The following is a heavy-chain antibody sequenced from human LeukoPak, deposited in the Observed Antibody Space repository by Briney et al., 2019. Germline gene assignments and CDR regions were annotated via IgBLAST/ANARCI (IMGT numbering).Heavy chain of an antibody. J-gene: IGHJ4*02. CDR2: MNRDGSEK. Sequence: GGSLRLSCAASGFIFSDYWMTWVRQAPGKGLEWVANMNRDGSEKHYVDSVKGRFTISRDNANNLLFLQMNSLRAEDTAVYYCAKEKGVVPFDYWGQGTLVTVSS. CDR1: GFIFSDYW. CDR3: AKEKGVVPFDY. D-gene: IGHD2-2*01. V-gene: IGHV3-7*03.